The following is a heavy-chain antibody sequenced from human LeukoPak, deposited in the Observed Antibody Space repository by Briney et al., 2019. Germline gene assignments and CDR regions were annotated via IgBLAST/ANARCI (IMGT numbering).Heavy chain of an antibody. Sequence: SVKVSCKASGGTSSSYAISWVRQAPGQGLEWMGGIIPIFGTANYAQKFQGRVTITADESTSTAYMELSSLRSEDTAVYYCARAIFGVVNESYYYMDVWGKGTTVTVSS. D-gene: IGHD3-3*01. V-gene: IGHV1-69*13. CDR1: GGTSSSYA. CDR3: ARAIFGVVNESYYYMDV. CDR2: IIPIFGTA. J-gene: IGHJ6*03.